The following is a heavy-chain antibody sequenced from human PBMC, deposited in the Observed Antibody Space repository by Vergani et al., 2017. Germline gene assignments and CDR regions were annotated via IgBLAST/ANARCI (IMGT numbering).Heavy chain of an antibody. CDR1: GGTFSSYA. J-gene: IGHJ6*03. Sequence: QVQLVQSGAGVKEPGSSVKVPCKASGGTFSSYAISWVRQAPGQGLEWMGVIIPIFGTANYAQKYQGRVTITADESTSTAYMELSSLSCEDTAVYYCERAEQLVYYDYKDVWGKGNTVVVS. D-gene: IGHD6-6*01. CDR2: IIPIFGTA. V-gene: IGHV1-69*01. CDR3: ERAEQLVYYDYKDV.